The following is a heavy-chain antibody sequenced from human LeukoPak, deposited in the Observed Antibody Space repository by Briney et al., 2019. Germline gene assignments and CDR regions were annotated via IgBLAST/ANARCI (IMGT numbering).Heavy chain of an antibody. Sequence: PGRSLSLSCAASGFPFSTYALHCFRQAPPNCLHWVALISSNGTNKYYADSVTGRFTISRDNSENTLYLQVNSLRAEDTAVYSCAREVHGGPDYWGQGTLVTVSS. J-gene: IGHJ4*02. CDR1: GFPFSTYA. CDR2: ISSNGTNK. D-gene: IGHD4-23*01. CDR3: AREVHGGPDY. V-gene: IGHV3-30-3*01.